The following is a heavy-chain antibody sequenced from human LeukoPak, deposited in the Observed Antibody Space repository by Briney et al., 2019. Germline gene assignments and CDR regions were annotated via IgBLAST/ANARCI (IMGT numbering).Heavy chain of an antibody. CDR2: IKQDGSET. CDR3: ARDSSETYDKIDY. V-gene: IGHV3-7*01. CDR1: GFTFTTYW. Sequence: GGSLRLSCAASGFTFTTYWMSWVRQAPGKGLEWVANIKQDGSETYYLDSVKGRFTISRDNAKNSLYLQMNSLRAENTAVYYCARDSSETYDKIDYWGQGTLVTVSS. J-gene: IGHJ4*02. D-gene: IGHD6-19*01.